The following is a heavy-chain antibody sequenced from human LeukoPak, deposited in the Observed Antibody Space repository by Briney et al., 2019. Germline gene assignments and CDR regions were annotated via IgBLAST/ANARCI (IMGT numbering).Heavy chain of an antibody. D-gene: IGHD3-22*01. Sequence: PSETLSLTCTVSGGSISSGDYYWSWIRQPPGKGLEWIGYIYYSGSTYYNPSLKSRVTISVDTSKNQFSLKLSSVTAADTAVYYCARDSHYDRDAFDIWGQGTMVTVSS. CDR3: ARDSHYDRDAFDI. CDR1: GGSISSGDYY. V-gene: IGHV4-30-4*01. CDR2: IYYSGST. J-gene: IGHJ3*02.